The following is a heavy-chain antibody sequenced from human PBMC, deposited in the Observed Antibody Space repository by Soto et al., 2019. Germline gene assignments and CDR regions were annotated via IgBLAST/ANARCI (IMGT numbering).Heavy chain of an antibody. CDR2: IYDTGISGYTPST. CDR3: ARGEDAFFYYGLDV. V-gene: IGHV4-59*01. CDR1: GGSITSSY. J-gene: IGHJ6*02. Sequence: KASETLSLTCTVSGGSITSSYWSWIRRPPGKGLEWIAYIYDTGISGYTPSTSYNPSLKSRVTMSVDTSKSRFSLKLTSVTAADTAVYYCARGEDAFFYYGLDVWGQGITVTVSS.